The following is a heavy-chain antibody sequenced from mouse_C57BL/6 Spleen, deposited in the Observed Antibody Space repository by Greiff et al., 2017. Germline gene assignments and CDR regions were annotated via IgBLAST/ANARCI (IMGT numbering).Heavy chain of an antibody. Sequence: QVQLQQPGAELVMPGASVKLSCKASGYTFTSYWMHWVKQRPGQGLEWIGEIDPSDSYTNYNQKFKGKSTLTVDKSSSTAYMQLSSLTSEDSAVYYCARSLYGSSDGSFAYWGQGTLVTVSA. D-gene: IGHD1-1*01. CDR1: GYTFTSYW. V-gene: IGHV1-69*01. CDR2: IDPSDSYT. J-gene: IGHJ3*01. CDR3: ARSLYGSSDGSFAY.